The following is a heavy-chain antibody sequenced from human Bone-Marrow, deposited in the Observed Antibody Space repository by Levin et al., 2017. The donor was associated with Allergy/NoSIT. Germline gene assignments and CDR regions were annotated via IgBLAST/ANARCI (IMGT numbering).Heavy chain of an antibody. Sequence: GGSLRLSCTASGFTFSSHSMNWVRQAPGKGLEWVSSISSSSSYIYYADSVRGRFTISRDNAKNSLYLQMNSLRAEDTAVYYCARDLGSCSSTSCYFYYYYGMDVWGQGTTVTVSS. J-gene: IGHJ6*02. D-gene: IGHD2-2*01. V-gene: IGHV3-21*01. CDR3: ARDLGSCSSTSCYFYYYYGMDV. CDR2: ISSSSSYI. CDR1: GFTFSSHS.